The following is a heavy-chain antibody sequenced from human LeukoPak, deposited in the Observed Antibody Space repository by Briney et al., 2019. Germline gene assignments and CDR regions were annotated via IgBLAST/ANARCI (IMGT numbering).Heavy chain of an antibody. CDR1: GFTFSSYA. J-gene: IGHJ3*02. V-gene: IGHV3-64D*09. CDR2: ISSNGGST. Sequence: GGSLRLSCSASGFTFSSYAMHWVRQAPGKGLEYVSAISSNGGSTYYADSVKGRFTISRDNSKNTLYLQMSSLRAEDTAVYYCARRAYNWGAFDIWGQGTMVTVSS. CDR3: ARRAYNWGAFDI. D-gene: IGHD5-24*01.